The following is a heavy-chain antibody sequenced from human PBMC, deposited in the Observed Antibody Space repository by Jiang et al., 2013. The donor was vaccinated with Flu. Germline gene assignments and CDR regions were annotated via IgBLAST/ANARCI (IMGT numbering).Heavy chain of an antibody. Sequence: SGAEVKKPGASVKVSCKAAGYTFTDYYLHWVRQAPGQGLEYLGRINPNSGATKSPQRFQGRVTMTRDTSISTAYMELSRLTSDDTAVYYCARAGYYYESSGYFRYFDLWGRGTLVVVSA. D-gene: IGHD3-22*01. CDR2: INPNSGAT. J-gene: IGHJ2*01. CDR3: ARAGYYYESSGYFRYFDL. V-gene: IGHV1-2*06. CDR1: GYTFTDYY.